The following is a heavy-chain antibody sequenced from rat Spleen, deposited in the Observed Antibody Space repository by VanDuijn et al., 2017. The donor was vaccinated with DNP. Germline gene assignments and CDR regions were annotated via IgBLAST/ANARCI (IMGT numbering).Heavy chain of an antibody. Sequence: QVQLKESGPGLVQPSQTLSLTCTVSGFSLASYSVAWLRQPPGKGLEWIAAMSNGGNTYYNSVVRSRLSISRDTFNNQVFLKVNSLQTEDTAMYFCARSDYSDGAYYYGYFDYWGQGVMVTVSS. V-gene: IGHV2-6*01. CDR3: ARSDYSDGAYYYGYFDY. CDR2: MSNGGNT. CDR1: GFSLASYS. J-gene: IGHJ2*01. D-gene: IGHD1-12*02.